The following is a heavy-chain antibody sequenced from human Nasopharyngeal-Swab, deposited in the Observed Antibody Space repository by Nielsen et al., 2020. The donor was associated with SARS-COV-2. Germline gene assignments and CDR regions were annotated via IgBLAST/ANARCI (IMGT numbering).Heavy chain of an antibody. CDR3: ARMGGGDDSSGYFNNAFDI. D-gene: IGHD3-22*01. Sequence: ASVKVSCKASGYTFTGYYMHWVRQAPGQGLEWMGRINPNSGGTNYAQKFQGRVTMTRDTSISTAYMELSRLRSDDTAVYYCARMGGGDDSSGYFNNAFDICGQGTMVTVSS. V-gene: IGHV1-2*06. CDR2: INPNSGGT. J-gene: IGHJ3*02. CDR1: GYTFTGYY.